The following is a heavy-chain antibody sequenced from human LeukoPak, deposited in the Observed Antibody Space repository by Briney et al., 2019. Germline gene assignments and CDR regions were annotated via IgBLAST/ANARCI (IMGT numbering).Heavy chain of an antibody. CDR2: IYYSGST. CDR3: ARRDFWSGYFDY. V-gene: IGHV4-59*08. CDR1: GGSISSYY. J-gene: IGHJ4*01. D-gene: IGHD3-3*01. Sequence: SETLSLTCTVSGGSISSYYWSWIRQPPGKGLEWIGYIYYSGSTNYNPSLKSRVTISVDTSKNQFSLKLSSVTAADTAVYYCARRDFWSGYFDYWGQGTMVTVSS.